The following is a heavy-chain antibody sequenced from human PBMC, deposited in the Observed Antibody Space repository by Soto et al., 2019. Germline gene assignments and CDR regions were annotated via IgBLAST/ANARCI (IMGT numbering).Heavy chain of an antibody. J-gene: IGHJ6*02. CDR1: GGTFSSYA. CDR3: ASKMSATYYYYYGMNV. V-gene: IGHV1-69*13. Sequence: SVKVSCKASGGTFSSYAISWVRQAPGQGLEWMGGIIPIFGIANYAQKFQGRVTITADESTSTAYMELSSLRSEDTAVYYCASKMSATYYYYYGMNVWGQGTTVTVSS. CDR2: IIPIFGIA.